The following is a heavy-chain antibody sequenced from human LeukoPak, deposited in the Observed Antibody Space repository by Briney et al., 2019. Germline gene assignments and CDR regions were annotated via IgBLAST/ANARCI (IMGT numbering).Heavy chain of an antibody. J-gene: IGHJ4*02. V-gene: IGHV3-23*01. D-gene: IGHD5-12*01. CDR2: ISGSGGST. CDR3: AKETGYTGYDYGDY. Sequence: PGGPLRLSCAASGFTFSSYAIRRVRQAPGKRLERVSSISGSGGSTYYADSVKGRFTISRDNSKNTLYLQMNSLRAEDTAVYYCAKETGYTGYDYGDYWGQGTLVTVSS. CDR1: GFTFSSYA.